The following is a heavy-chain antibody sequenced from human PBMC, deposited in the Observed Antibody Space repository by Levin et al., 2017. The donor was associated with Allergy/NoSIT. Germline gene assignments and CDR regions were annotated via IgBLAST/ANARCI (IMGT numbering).Heavy chain of an antibody. CDR1: GFTFSSYS. J-gene: IGHJ4*02. CDR3: ARDHSWSSDS. V-gene: IGHV3-48*04. Sequence: GGSLRLTCAPSGFTFSSYSMNWVRQAPGKGLEWISYIRPDNDIRSYADSVKGRFTISRDNARNSLYLQMNSLRAADTAVYYCARDHSWSSDSWGQGTLVTVSS. D-gene: IGHD2-8*02. CDR2: IRPDNDIR.